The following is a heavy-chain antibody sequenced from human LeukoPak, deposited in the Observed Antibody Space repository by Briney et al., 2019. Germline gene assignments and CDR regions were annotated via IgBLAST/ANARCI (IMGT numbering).Heavy chain of an antibody. CDR2: IYYSGST. Sequence: SETLSLTCTVSGGSISSYYWSWIRQPPGKGLEWIGYIYYSGSTYYNPSLKSRVTISVDTSKNQFSLELSSVTAADTAVYYCARTAMGHNWFDPWGQGTLVTVSS. D-gene: IGHD5-18*01. CDR1: GGSISSYY. V-gene: IGHV4-59*12. CDR3: ARTAMGHNWFDP. J-gene: IGHJ5*02.